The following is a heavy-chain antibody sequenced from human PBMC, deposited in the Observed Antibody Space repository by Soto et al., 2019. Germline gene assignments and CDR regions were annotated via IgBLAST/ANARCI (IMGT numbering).Heavy chain of an antibody. CDR3: ARDGVPAAYYYGTDI. V-gene: IGHV3-33*01. Sequence: QVQLVESGGGVVQPGRSLRLSCAAAGFTFSSYGMHWVRQAPGKGLEWVAVIWYAGSNKYYADSVKGRFTISRDNSKNTLYLHMNSLRAEDTAVYYCARDGVPAAYYYGTDIWGQGTTVTVSS. CDR2: IWYAGSNK. J-gene: IGHJ6*02. D-gene: IGHD2-2*01. CDR1: GFTFSSYG.